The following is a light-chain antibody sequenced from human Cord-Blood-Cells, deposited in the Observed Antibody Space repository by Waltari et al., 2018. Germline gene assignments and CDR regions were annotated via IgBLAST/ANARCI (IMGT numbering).Light chain of an antibody. V-gene: IGKV3-20*01. CDR2: GAS. CDR1: QVVSSSY. J-gene: IGKJ4*01. CDR3: QQYGSSPLT. Sequence: DIVLTQSPRTLSLSPAERATLSCRASQVVSSSYLAWYQQKPGHAPRLLIYGASSRATGIPDRFSRSGSGTDFTLTMSGLETEDFSVYYCQQYGSSPLTFGGGTKVEIK.